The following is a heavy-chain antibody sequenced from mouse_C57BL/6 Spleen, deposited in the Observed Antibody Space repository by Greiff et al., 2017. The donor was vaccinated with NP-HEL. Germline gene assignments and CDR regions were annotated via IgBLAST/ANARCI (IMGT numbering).Heavy chain of an antibody. CDR2: ISDGGSYT. V-gene: IGHV5-4*01. D-gene: IGHD3-2*02. CDR3: ARETAQATFAY. J-gene: IGHJ3*01. CDR1: GFTFSSYA. Sequence: EVKVVESGGGLVKPGGSLKLSCAASGFTFSSYAMSWVRQTPEKRLEWVATISDGGSYTYYPDNVKGRFTISRDNAKNNLYLQMSHLKSEDTAMYYCARETAQATFAYWGQGTLVTVSA.